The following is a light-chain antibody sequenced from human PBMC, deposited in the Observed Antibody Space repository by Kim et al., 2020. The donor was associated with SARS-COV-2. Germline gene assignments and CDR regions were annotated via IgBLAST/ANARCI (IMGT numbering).Light chain of an antibody. CDR3: SSYAGDNSWV. CDR2: EVM. Sequence: GQSVTTSRPVASRVMGAFRFASWNKHDAAKAPKLIIYEVMKRTLGVPDRVSGSKSGNTASLTISGRKAENEADYCSSSYAGDNSWVFGGGTKVTVL. J-gene: IGLJ6*01. V-gene: IGLV2-11*01. CDR1: SRVMGAFRF.